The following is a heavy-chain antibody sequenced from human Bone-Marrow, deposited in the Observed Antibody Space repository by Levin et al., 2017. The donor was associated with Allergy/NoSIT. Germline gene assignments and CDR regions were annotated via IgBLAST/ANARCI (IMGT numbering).Heavy chain of an antibody. J-gene: IGHJ4*02. CDR1: GFNFYTYT. V-gene: IGHV3-23*01. CDR2: IYGSGSST. Sequence: GESLKISCAASGFNFYTYTMNWVRQAPGKGLEWVSGIYGSGSSTFYANSVRGRFTISRDNSNYNLFLQMNNLKAEDTAVYYCAKDVTPDSMWDIDYWGQGVLVTVSS. D-gene: IGHD1-26*01. CDR3: AKDVTPDSMWDIDY.